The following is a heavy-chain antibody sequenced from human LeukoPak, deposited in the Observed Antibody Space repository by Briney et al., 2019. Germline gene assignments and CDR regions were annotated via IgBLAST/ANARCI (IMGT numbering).Heavy chain of an antibody. D-gene: IGHD5-24*01. V-gene: IGHV4-39*07. CDR2: IYYSGST. CDR1: GASIISANYY. J-gene: IGHJ4*02. CDR3: ARAAREMATTPDFDY. Sequence: SETLSLTCTVSGASIISANYYWNWIRQPPGKGLEWIGNIYYSGSTHSNPSLKSRVTISVDTSKNQFSLKLSSVTAADTAVYYCARAAREMATTPDFDYWGQGTLVTVSS.